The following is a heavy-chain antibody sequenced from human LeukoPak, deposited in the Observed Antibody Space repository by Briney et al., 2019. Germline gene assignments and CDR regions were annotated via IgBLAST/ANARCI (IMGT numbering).Heavy chain of an antibody. J-gene: IGHJ6*03. CDR1: GGSISSGSYY. CDR3: ARSPIAAAGNGYYYYYMDV. D-gene: IGHD6-13*01. CDR2: IYSSGST. Sequence: SETLSLTCTVSGGSISSGSYYWSWIRQPAGKGLEWIGRIYSSGSTNYNPSLKSRVTMSVDTSKNQFSLKLSSVTAADTAVYYCARSPIAAAGNGYYYYYMDVWGKGTTVTVSS. V-gene: IGHV4-61*02.